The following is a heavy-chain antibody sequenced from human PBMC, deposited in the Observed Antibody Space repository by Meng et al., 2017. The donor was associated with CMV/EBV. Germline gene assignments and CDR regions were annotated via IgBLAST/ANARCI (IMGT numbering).Heavy chain of an antibody. Sequence: LRLSCTVSGGSLRGHYWSWIRQPPGKGLEWIGYIFYTGSTSYNPSLKSRVTLSVDTSKNQFSLKLDSVTAADTAVYFCARGNQYDFHFDSWGQGTLVTVSS. CDR1: GGSLRGHY. D-gene: IGHD3-3*01. J-gene: IGHJ4*02. CDR3: ARGNQYDFHFDS. CDR2: IFYTGST. V-gene: IGHV4-59*11.